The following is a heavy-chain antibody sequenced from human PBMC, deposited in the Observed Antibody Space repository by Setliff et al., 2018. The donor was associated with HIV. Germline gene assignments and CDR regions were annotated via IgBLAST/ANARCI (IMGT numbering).Heavy chain of an antibody. CDR1: GYTFTGYH. D-gene: IGHD1-26*01. J-gene: IGHJ3*02. CDR2: INPNSGGT. V-gene: IGHV1-2*02. Sequence: ASVKVSCKTSGYTFTGYHMHWVRQAPGQGLEWMGWINPNSGGTNYAQKFQGRVTMTRDTSISTAYMELSRLRSDDTAVYYCARVRGSYFGNHDAFDIWGQGTMVTVSS. CDR3: ARVRGSYFGNHDAFDI.